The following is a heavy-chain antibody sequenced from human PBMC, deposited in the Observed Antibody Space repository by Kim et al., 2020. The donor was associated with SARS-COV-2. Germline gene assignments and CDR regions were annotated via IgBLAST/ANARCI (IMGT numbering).Heavy chain of an antibody. CDR1: GGSISSSSYY. Sequence: SETLSLTCTVSGGSISSSSYYWGWIRQPPGKGLEWIGSIYYSGSTYYNPSLKSRVTISVDTSKNQFSLKLSSVTAADTAVYYCARVRLRQLVPNFDYWGQGTLVTVSS. V-gene: IGHV4-39*07. CDR3: ARVRLRQLVPNFDY. J-gene: IGHJ4*02. D-gene: IGHD6-13*01. CDR2: IYYSGST.